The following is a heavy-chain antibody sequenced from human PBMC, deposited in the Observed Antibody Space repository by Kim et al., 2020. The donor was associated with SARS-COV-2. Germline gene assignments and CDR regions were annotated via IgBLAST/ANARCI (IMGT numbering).Heavy chain of an antibody. D-gene: IGHD3-9*01. V-gene: IGHV3-30*18. J-gene: IGHJ6*02. CDR1: GFTFSSYG. CDR3: AKDLDYDILTGYYNSYYYYGMDV. Sequence: GGSLRLSCAASGFTFSSYGMHWVRQAPGKGLEWVAVISYDGSNKYYADSVKGRFTISRDNSKNTLYLQMNSLRAEDTAVYYCAKDLDYDILTGYYNSYYYYGMDVWGQGTTVTVSS. CDR2: ISYDGSNK.